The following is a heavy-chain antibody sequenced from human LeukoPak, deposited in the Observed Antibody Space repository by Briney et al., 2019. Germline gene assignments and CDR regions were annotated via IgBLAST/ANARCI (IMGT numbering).Heavy chain of an antibody. Sequence: GESLKISCKGSGYSFTTYLIAWVRQIPGKGLECMGIIYPGDSDTRYSPSFQGQVTISADKSISTAYLQWSSLKASDTAMDYCARNHDDCSGGTCSFDPWSQGTLVTVSS. CDR3: ARNHDDCSGGTCSFDP. J-gene: IGHJ5*02. CDR1: GYSFTTYL. V-gene: IGHV5-51*01. D-gene: IGHD2-15*01. CDR2: IYPGDSDT.